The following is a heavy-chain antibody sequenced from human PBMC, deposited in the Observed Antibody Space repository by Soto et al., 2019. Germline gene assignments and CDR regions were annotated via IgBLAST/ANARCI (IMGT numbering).Heavy chain of an antibody. Sequence: SETLSLTCTFSGDSISSGVYYWSWICQHPGKVLVWIGYIYYSGSTYYNPSLKSRVTISVDTSKNQFSLKLSSVTAADTAVYYCARADYYDSSGYYLGFDYWGQGTLVTVSS. CDR1: GDSISSGVYY. J-gene: IGHJ4*02. CDR3: ARADYYDSSGYYLGFDY. D-gene: IGHD3-22*01. V-gene: IGHV4-31*03. CDR2: IYYSGST.